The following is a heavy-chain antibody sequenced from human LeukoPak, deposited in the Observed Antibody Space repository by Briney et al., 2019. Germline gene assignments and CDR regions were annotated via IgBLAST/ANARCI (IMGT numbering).Heavy chain of an antibody. CDR1: GFTFSSYG. CDR2: IRYDGSNK. J-gene: IGHJ6*03. D-gene: IGHD2-15*01. CDR3: AKDGGRDKTDIPYYYMDV. Sequence: PGXXXRLSCAASGFTFSSYGMHWVRQAPGKGLEWVAFIRYDGSNKYYADSVKGRFTISRDNSKNTLYLQMNSLRAEDTAVYYCAKDGGRDKTDIPYYYMDVWGKGTTVTVSS. V-gene: IGHV3-30*02.